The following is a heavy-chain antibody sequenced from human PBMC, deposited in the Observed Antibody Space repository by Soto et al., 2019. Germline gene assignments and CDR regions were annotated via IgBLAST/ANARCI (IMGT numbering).Heavy chain of an antibody. J-gene: IGHJ4*02. V-gene: IGHV5-51*01. CDR2: IYPGDSEI. CDR3: ARHSEDTVNPDF. CDR1: GYSFTSYW. Sequence: PGESLKISCKASGYSFTSYWIGWVRQVPGEGLEWMGIIYPGDSEIRYNPSFQGQVTISADKSITTAYLQWSRLAASDTAMYYCARHSEDTVNPDFWGQGTLVTVSS. D-gene: IGHD4-17*01.